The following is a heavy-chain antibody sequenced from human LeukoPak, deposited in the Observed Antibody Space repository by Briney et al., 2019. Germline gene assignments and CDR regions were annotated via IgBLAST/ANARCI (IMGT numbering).Heavy chain of an antibody. CDR2: IIPIFGTA. CDR1: VGTFSSYA. Sequence: GASVKVSCKASVGTFSSYAISWVRQAPGQGLEWMGGIIPIFGTANYSQKFQGRVTITADESTSTAYMEVSSLRSEDTAVYYCARAGLASTRLSWFDPWGQGTLVTVSS. CDR3: ARAGLASTRLSWFDP. J-gene: IGHJ5*02. V-gene: IGHV1-69*13. D-gene: IGHD6-19*01.